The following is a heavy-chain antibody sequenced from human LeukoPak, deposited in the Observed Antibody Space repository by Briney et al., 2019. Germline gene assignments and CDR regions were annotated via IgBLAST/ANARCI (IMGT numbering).Heavy chain of an antibody. Sequence: KSSETLSLTCAVYGGSFSGYYWSWIRQPPGKGLEWIGEINHSGSTNYNPSLKSRVTISVDTSKNQFSLKLSSVTAADTAVYYCARDRSSGLPYYYYYMDVWGKGTTVTVSS. J-gene: IGHJ6*03. CDR2: INHSGST. CDR3: ARDRSSGLPYYYYYMDV. V-gene: IGHV4-34*01. D-gene: IGHD6-19*01. CDR1: GGSFSGYY.